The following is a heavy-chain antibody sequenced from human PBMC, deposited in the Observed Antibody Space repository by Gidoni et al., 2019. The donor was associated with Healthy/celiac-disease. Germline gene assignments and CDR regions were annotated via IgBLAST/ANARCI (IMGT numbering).Heavy chain of an antibody. Sequence: QVQLVQSGAEVTKPGASVKVSCKASGYTFTGYYMHLVRQDTGQGLEWMGWINTNSGGTNYAQKFQGRGTMTRDTSISTAYMELSRLRSDDTAVYYCARGESIPLFDPWGQGTLVTVSS. CDR3: ARGESIPLFDP. CDR2: INTNSGGT. V-gene: IGHV1-2*02. CDR1: GYTFTGYY. D-gene: IGHD3-10*01. J-gene: IGHJ5*02.